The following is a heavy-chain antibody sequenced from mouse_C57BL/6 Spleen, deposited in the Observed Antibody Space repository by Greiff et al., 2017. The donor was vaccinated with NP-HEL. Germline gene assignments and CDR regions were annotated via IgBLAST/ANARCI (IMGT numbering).Heavy chain of an antibody. D-gene: IGHD1-1*01. CDR2: ISSGGDYI. V-gene: IGHV5-9-1*02. CDR1: GFTFSSYA. Sequence: EVKLEESGEGLVKPGGSLKLSCAASGFTFSSYAMSWVRQTPEKRLEWVAYISSGGDYIYYADTVKGRFTISRDNARNTLYLQMSSLKSEDTAMYYCTRAITTVVATPFAYWGQGTLVTVSA. CDR3: TRAITTVVATPFAY. J-gene: IGHJ3*01.